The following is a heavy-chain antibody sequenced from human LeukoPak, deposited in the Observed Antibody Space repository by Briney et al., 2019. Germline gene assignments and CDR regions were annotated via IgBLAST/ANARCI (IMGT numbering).Heavy chain of an antibody. V-gene: IGHV4-34*01. CDR1: GGSSSGYY. CDR3: ARGAMVRGVISYYYYYMDV. J-gene: IGHJ6*03. CDR2: INNSGST. Sequence: SETLSLTCAVYGGSSSGYYWSWIRQPPGKGLEWIGEINNSGSTNYNPSLKSRVTISVDTSKNQFSLKLSSVTAADTAVYYCARGAMVRGVISYYYYYMDVWGKGTTVTISS. D-gene: IGHD3-10*01.